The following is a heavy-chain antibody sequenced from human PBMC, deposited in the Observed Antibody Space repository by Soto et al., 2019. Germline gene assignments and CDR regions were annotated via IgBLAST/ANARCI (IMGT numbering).Heavy chain of an antibody. CDR3: AKGPGMYSDFDY. Sequence: EVQMLESGGGLVQPGGSLRLSCAASGFTFSSYAMSWVRQAPGKGLDWVSAISGSDGSTYYADSVKGRFTISRDDSKTTLYLQMNSLRAEDTAVYYCAKGPGMYSDFDYWGQGTLVTVSS. V-gene: IGHV3-23*01. CDR1: GFTFSSYA. J-gene: IGHJ4*02. D-gene: IGHD2-8*01. CDR2: ISGSDGST.